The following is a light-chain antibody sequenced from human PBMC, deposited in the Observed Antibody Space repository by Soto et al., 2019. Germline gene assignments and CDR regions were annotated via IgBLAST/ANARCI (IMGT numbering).Light chain of an antibody. CDR1: SSSIGSYT. V-gene: IGLV1-44*01. CDR3: AAWDDSLNGRV. Sequence: QSVLTQPPSASETPGQRVTISCSGSSSSIGSYTVNWYQQLPGTAPKLLIYGHNQRPSGVPDRFSGSKSGTSASLAISGLQSEDEADYYCAAWDDSLNGRVFGGGTKLTVL. CDR2: GHN. J-gene: IGLJ2*01.